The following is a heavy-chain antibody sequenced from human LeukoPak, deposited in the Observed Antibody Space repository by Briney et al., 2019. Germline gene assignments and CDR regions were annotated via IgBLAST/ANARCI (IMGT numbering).Heavy chain of an antibody. Sequence: GSSVKVSCKASGGTFSSYAISWVRQAPGQGLEWMGRIIPIFGTANYAQKFQGRVTITTDESTSTAYMELSSLRSEDTAVYYCARGVVPAASYYYYMDVWGKGTTVTVSS. CDR2: IIPIFGTA. D-gene: IGHD2-2*01. V-gene: IGHV1-69*05. CDR3: ARGVVPAASYYYYMDV. J-gene: IGHJ6*03. CDR1: GGTFSSYA.